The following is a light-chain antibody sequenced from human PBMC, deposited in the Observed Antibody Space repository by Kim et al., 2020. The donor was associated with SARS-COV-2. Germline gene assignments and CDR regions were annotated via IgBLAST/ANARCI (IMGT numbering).Light chain of an antibody. CDR2: GRN. CDR1: SHRRYY. J-gene: IGLJ2*01. CDR3: QSRDSGGNVV. V-gene: IGLV3-19*01. Sequence: SSELTQDPAVSVALGQTVRITCQGDSHRRYYANWYQQKPRQAPLLVIFGRNNRPSGIPDRFSGSTSGNTASLTISGAQAEDEADFYCQSRDSGGNVVFGGGTKLTVL.